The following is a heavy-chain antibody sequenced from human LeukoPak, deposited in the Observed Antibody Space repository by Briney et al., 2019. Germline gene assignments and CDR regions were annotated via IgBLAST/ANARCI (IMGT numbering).Heavy chain of an antibody. CDR1: GYTFTGYY. Sequence: ASVKVSCKASGYTFTGYYMHMVRQAPGQGLEWMGWITNHRGGKTYAQKFQGRVTMNRDTSISTAYMELSRLRSDDTAVYYCACQTGDSAFDIWGQGTMVTVSS. D-gene: IGHD3-16*01. J-gene: IGHJ3*02. V-gene: IGHV1-2*02. CDR2: ITNHRGGK. CDR3: ACQTGDSAFDI.